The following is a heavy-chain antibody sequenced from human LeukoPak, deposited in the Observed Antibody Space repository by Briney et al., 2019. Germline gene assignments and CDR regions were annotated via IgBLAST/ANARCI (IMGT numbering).Heavy chain of an antibody. CDR1: GLTFSSHW. Sequence: GGSLRLSRAASGLTFSSHWMHWVRQAPGKGLEWVSVITGSGGNTYYADSVKGRFTISKDNSKNTVYLQMSSLRVDDTAVYYCAKAASSSWPSYYYGMDVWGQGTTVTVSS. J-gene: IGHJ6*02. CDR2: ITGSGGNT. D-gene: IGHD6-13*01. V-gene: IGHV3-23*01. CDR3: AKAASSSWPSYYYGMDV.